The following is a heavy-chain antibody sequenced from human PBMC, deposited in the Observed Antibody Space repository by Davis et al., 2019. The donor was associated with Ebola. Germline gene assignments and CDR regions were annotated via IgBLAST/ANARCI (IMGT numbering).Heavy chain of an antibody. Sequence: GGSLRLSCAASGFTFSSYAMSWVRQAPGKGLEWVANIKQDGSEKYYVDSVKGRFTISRDNAKNSLYLQMNSLRAEDTAVYYCARDLWSLSAFYYYYYGMDVWGQGTTVTVSS. CDR2: IKQDGSEK. J-gene: IGHJ6*02. CDR3: ARDLWSLSAFYYYYYGMDV. D-gene: IGHD3-3*01. CDR1: GFTFSSYA. V-gene: IGHV3-7*01.